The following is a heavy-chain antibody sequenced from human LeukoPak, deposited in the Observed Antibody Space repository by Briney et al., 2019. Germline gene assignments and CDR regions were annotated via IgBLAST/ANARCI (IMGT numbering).Heavy chain of an antibody. Sequence: ASVKVSCKASGYTFSTYGITWVRQAPGQGLERMGWISAYNGNSNYAEKIQGRVTITADKSTSTAYMELSSLRSEDTAVYYCARDLLPMTKAGVVNDWGQGSLVIVSA. D-gene: IGHD3-3*01. CDR2: ISAYNGNS. J-gene: IGHJ4*02. CDR1: GYTFSTYG. CDR3: ARDLLPMTKAGVVND. V-gene: IGHV1-18*01.